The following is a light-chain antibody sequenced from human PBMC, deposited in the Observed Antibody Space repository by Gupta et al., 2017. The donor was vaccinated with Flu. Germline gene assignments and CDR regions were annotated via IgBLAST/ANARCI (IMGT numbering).Light chain of an antibody. Sequence: SVLPQPPSASGTPGQRVTISSSCSSSNIGGNTVNWYQQLPGTAPKLLIYSNNQRPSGVPDRFSGSKSGTSGSLAISGLQSEDEADYYCAAWDDSLNGHVFGTGTKVTVL. CDR1: SSNIGGNT. J-gene: IGLJ1*01. CDR3: AAWDDSLNGHV. V-gene: IGLV1-44*01. CDR2: SNN.